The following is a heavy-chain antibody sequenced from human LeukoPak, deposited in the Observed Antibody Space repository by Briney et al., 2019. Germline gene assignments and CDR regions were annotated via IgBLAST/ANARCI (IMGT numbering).Heavy chain of an antibody. J-gene: IGHJ4*02. D-gene: IGHD3-16*02. Sequence: SVKVSCKASGGTFSSYAISWVRQARGQGPEWMGRIIPIFGTANYSQKFQGRVTITTDESTSTAYMELSSLRSEDTAVYYCARGDSMITFGEVIVITPLDYWGQGTLVTVSS. CDR1: GGTFSSYA. V-gene: IGHV1-69*05. CDR3: ARGDSMITFGEVIVITPLDY. CDR2: IIPIFGTA.